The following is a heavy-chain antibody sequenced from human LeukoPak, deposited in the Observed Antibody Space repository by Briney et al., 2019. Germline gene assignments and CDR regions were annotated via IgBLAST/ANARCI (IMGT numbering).Heavy chain of an antibody. CDR2: ISSSSSYI. J-gene: IGHJ4*02. V-gene: IGHV3-21*01. D-gene: IGHD5-24*01. CDR1: GFTFSSYS. Sequence: PGGSLRLSCAASGFTFSSYSMNWVRQAPGKGLGWVSSISSSSSYIHYADSVKGRFTISRDNAKNSLYLQMNSLRAEDTAVYYCARDGGYNWGYDYWGQGTLVTVSS. CDR3: ARDGGYNWGYDY.